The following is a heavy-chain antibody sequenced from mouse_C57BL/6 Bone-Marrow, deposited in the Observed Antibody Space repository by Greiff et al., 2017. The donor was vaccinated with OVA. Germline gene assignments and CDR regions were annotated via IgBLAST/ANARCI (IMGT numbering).Heavy chain of an antibody. J-gene: IGHJ2*01. CDR3: TEAYYYGSSADFDY. D-gene: IGHD1-1*01. CDR1: GFTFSNYW. Sequence: EVQVVESGGGLVQPGGSMKLSCVASGFTFSNYWMNWVRQSPEKGLEWVAQIRLKSDNYATHYAESVKGRFTISRDDSKSSVYLQMNNLRAEDTGIYYCTEAYYYGSSADFDYWGQGTTLTVSS. V-gene: IGHV6-3*01. CDR2: IRLKSDNYAT.